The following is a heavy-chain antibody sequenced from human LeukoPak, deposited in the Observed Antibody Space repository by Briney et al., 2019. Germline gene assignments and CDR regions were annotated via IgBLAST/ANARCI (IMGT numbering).Heavy chain of an antibody. CDR3: AKDVTPGENVNDC. CDR2: INPNSGGT. CDR1: GYTFTGYY. V-gene: IGHV1-2*02. J-gene: IGHJ4*02. Sequence: ASVKVSCKASGYTFTGYYLHWVRQAPGQGPEWMGWINPNSGGTNYAQKFQGRVTMTRDTSITTAYMELSGRRPDDTAVYYCAKDVTPGENVNDCWGQGTLVTVSS. D-gene: IGHD2-15*01.